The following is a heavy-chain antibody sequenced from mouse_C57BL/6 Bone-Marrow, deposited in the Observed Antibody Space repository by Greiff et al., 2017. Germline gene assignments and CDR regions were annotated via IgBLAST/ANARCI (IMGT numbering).Heavy chain of an antibody. D-gene: IGHD2-4*01. CDR2: FHPYNDDT. J-gene: IGHJ3*01. V-gene: IGHV1-47*01. CDR3: ARVKRLRRGAWFAY. Sequence: VHLVESGAELVKPGASVKMSCKASGYTFTTYPIEWMKQNHGKSLEWIGNFHPYNDDTKYNEKFKGKATLTVEKSSSTVYLELSRLTSDDSAVYYCARVKRLRRGAWFAYWGQGTLVTVSA. CDR1: GYTFTTYP.